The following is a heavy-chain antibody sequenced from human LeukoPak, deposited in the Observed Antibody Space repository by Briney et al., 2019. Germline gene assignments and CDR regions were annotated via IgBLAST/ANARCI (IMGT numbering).Heavy chain of an antibody. CDR2: IYYSGST. CDR3: AQKAPYSPGYSQD. D-gene: IGHD2-15*01. J-gene: IGHJ1*01. Sequence: PSETLSLTCTVSGGSLSSSSYYWGWIRQPPGKGLEWIGSIYYSGSTYYNPSLKSRVTISVDTSKNQFSLKLSSVTAADTAVYYCAQKAPYSPGYSQDWGQGTLVTVSS. CDR1: GGSLSSSSYY. V-gene: IGHV4-39*07.